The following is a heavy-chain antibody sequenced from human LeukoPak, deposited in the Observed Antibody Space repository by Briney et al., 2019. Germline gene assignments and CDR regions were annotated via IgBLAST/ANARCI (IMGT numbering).Heavy chain of an antibody. D-gene: IGHD5-24*01. CDR3: ARGGDGYMYYFDY. CDR1: GGSISSSNW. CDR2: IYHSGST. Sequence: SETLSLTCAVSGGSISSSNWWSWVRQPPGKGPEWIGEIYHSGSTNHNPSLKSRVTISVDKSKNQFSLKLSSVTAADTAVYYCARGGDGYMYYFDYWGQGTLVTVSS. J-gene: IGHJ4*02. V-gene: IGHV4-4*02.